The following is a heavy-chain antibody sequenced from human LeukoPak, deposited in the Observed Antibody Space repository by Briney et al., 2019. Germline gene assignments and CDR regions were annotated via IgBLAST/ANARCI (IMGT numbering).Heavy chain of an antibody. J-gene: IGHJ5*02. CDR2: INHSGST. CDR3: PSRETRWLQGRAKYNWFDP. Sequence: SETLSLTCAVYGGSFSGYYWSWIRQPPGKGLEWIGEINHSGSTNYNPSLKTRVTISLDTSKNQFSLKLSAGTAPNTPVYSLPSRETRWLQGRAKYNWFDPWGQGTLVTVSS. CDR1: GGSFSGYY. D-gene: IGHD5-24*01. V-gene: IGHV4-34*01.